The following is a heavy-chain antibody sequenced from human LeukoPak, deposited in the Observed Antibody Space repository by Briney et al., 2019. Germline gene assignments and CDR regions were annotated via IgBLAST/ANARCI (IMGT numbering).Heavy chain of an antibody. Sequence: GGSLRLSCAASGFTFSNAWMSWVRQAPGKGLEWVGRIKSKTDGGTTDYAAPVKGRFTISRDDSKNTLYLQMNSLKTEDTAVYYCTTSPYTTYYDILTGYEYYYYYMDVWGKGTTVTISS. CDR3: TTSPYTTYYDILTGYEYYYYYMDV. J-gene: IGHJ6*03. D-gene: IGHD3-9*01. V-gene: IGHV3-15*01. CDR1: GFTFSNAW. CDR2: IKSKTDGGTT.